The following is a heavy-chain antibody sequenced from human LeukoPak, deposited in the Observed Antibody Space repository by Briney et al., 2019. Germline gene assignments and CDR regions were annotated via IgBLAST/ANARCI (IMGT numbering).Heavy chain of an antibody. CDR1: GGAFSSYA. Sequence: SVKVSCKASGGAFSSYAISWVRPAPGQGLEWMGGIIPIFGTANYAQKFQGRVTITADESTSTAYMELSSLRSEDTAVYYCARSFGDYGYWYFDLWGRGTLVTVSS. J-gene: IGHJ2*01. D-gene: IGHD4-17*01. CDR2: IIPIFGTA. V-gene: IGHV1-69*13. CDR3: ARSFGDYGYWYFDL.